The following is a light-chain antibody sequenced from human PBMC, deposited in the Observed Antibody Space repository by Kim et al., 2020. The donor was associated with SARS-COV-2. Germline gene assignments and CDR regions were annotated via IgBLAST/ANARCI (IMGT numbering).Light chain of an antibody. CDR2: EVS. J-gene: IGLJ2*01. CDR1: SSDVGAYNY. V-gene: IGLV2-8*01. CDR3: SSYAGYNNDVA. Sequence: QSVVTQPPSASGSPGQSVTISCTGTSSDVGAYNYVSWYQQHPDKAPKLIIYEVSKRPSGVPDRFSASKSGNTASLTVSGLQAEDEADYYCSSYAGYNNDVAFGGGTQLTVL.